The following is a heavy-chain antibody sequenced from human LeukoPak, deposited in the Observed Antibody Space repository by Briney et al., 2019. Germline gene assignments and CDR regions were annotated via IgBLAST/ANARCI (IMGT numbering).Heavy chain of an antibody. V-gene: IGHV3-7*04. J-gene: IGHJ3*01. CDR1: GFTFSNYW. CDR2: IKEDGSEK. CDR3: AREGLWVGLDSGKTRQAYWES. Sequence: PGGSLRLSCAASGFTFSNYWMSWVRQAPGKGLKWVANIKEDGSEKYYADSVKGRFTTSRDNAKNSLNLQMNSLRAEDTAVYYCAREGLWVGLDSGKTRQAYWESWGQGTMVTVSS. D-gene: IGHD2-21*01.